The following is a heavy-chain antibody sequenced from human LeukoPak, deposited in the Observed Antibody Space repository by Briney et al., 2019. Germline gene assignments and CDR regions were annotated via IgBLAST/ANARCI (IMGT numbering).Heavy chain of an antibody. V-gene: IGHV4-39*01. Sequence: SETLSLTCTVSGGSISSSIYYWGWIRQPPGKGLEWIGSIYYSGSTYYNPSLKSRVTISVDTSKNQFSLKLSSVTAADTAVYYCARPTFDLIVDPMTFDIWGQGTMVTVSS. J-gene: IGHJ3*02. D-gene: IGHD3-22*01. CDR3: ARPTFDLIVDPMTFDI. CDR2: IYYSGST. CDR1: GGSISSSIYY.